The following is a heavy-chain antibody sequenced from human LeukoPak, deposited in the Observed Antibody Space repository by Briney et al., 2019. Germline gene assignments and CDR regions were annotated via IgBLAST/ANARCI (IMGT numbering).Heavy chain of an antibody. CDR2: IYYSGST. Sequence: RPSETLSLTCTVSGGSISSYYWSWIRQPPGKGLEWIGYIYYSGSTYYNPSLKSRVTISVDTSKNQFSLKLNSLTTADTAVYYCTRGAGWLIDYWGQGILVTVSS. CDR1: GGSISSYY. CDR3: TRGAGWLIDY. V-gene: IGHV4-59*01. J-gene: IGHJ4*02. D-gene: IGHD3-16*01.